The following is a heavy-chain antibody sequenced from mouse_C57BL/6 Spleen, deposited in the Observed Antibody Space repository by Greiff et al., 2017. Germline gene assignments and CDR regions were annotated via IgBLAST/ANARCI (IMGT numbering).Heavy chain of an antibody. CDR2: IHPNSGST. D-gene: IGHD1-1*01. J-gene: IGHJ2*01. V-gene: IGHV1-64*01. CDR1: GYTFTSYW. Sequence: QVQLQQPGAELVKPGASVKLSCKASGYTFTSYWMHWVKQRPGQGLEWIGMIHPNSGSTNYNEKFKSKATLTVDKSSSTAYMQLSSLTSEDTAVYYCAREGITTVVESYWGQGTTLTVSS. CDR3: AREGITTVVESY.